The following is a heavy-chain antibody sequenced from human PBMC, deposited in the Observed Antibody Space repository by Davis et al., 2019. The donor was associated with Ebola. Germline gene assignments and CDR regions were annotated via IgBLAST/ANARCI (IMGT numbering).Heavy chain of an antibody. CDR3: ASANWNPGPGAFDI. D-gene: IGHD1-1*01. Sequence: PSETLSLTCTVSGGSISSYYWSWIRQPPGKGLEWIGYIYYSGSNNYNPSLKSRVTISVDTSKNQFSLKLSSVTAADTAVYYRASANWNPGPGAFDIWGQGTMVTVSS. CDR1: GGSISSYY. J-gene: IGHJ3*02. V-gene: IGHV4-59*01. CDR2: IYYSGSN.